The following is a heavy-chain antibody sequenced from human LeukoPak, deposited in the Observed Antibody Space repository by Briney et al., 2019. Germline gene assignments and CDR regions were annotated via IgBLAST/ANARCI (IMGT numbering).Heavy chain of an antibody. CDR1: GGTFISYA. D-gene: IGHD2-2*01. Sequence: ASVKVSCKASGGTFISYAISWVRQAPGQGLEWMGGIIPIFGTANYAQKFQGRVTITADESTSTAYMELSSLRSEDTAVYYCARARGIVVPAAMIRGWFDPWGQGTLVTVSS. CDR2: IIPIFGTA. V-gene: IGHV1-69*13. J-gene: IGHJ5*02. CDR3: ARARGIVVPAAMIRGWFDP.